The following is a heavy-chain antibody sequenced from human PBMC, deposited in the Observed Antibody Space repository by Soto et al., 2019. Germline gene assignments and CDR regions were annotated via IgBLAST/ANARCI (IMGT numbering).Heavy chain of an antibody. CDR1: GGSFSSYA. D-gene: IGHD6-19*01. Sequence: QVQLVQSGAEVKKPGSSVKVSCKASGGSFSSYAISWVRQAPVQGLEWMGGIIPIFGASTYAQKFQGRVTLIADKSTSTAYMELSSLRSEDTALYYCARAGPVSGNHAFDIWGQGTLVTVSS. J-gene: IGHJ3*02. CDR2: IIPIFGAS. CDR3: ARAGPVSGNHAFDI. V-gene: IGHV1-69*06.